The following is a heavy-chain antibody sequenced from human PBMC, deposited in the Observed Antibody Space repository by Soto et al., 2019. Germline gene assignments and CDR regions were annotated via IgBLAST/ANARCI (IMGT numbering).Heavy chain of an antibody. V-gene: IGHV1-8*01. J-gene: IGHJ4*02. CDR3: TRDKNGWEQLIDY. Sequence: ASVKVSCKASGYTFTSYDINWVRQATGQGLEWMGWMNPNSGNTGYAQKFQGRVTMTRNTSISTAYMELNSLRAEDTAVYYCTRDKNGWEQLIDYWGQGALVTVSS. CDR1: GYTFTSYD. CDR2: MNPNSGNT. D-gene: IGHD1-26*01.